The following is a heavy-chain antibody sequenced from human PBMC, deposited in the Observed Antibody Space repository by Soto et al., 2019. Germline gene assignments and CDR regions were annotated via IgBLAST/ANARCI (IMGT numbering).Heavy chain of an antibody. CDR3: TRVDNLGFWGGFDY. CDR1: GFTFGDYA. J-gene: IGHJ4*02. D-gene: IGHD3-16*01. Sequence: GGSLRLSCTASGFTFGDYAMSWFRQAPGKGLEWVGFIRSKAYGGTTEYAASVKGRFTISRDDSKSIAYLQMNSLKTEDTAVYYCTRVDNLGFWGGFDYWGQGTLVTVSS. CDR2: IRSKAYGGTT. V-gene: IGHV3-49*03.